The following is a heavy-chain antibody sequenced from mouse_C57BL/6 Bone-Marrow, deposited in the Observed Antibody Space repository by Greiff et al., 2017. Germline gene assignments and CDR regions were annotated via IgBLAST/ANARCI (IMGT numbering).Heavy chain of an antibody. V-gene: IGHV3-6*01. Sequence: SGPGLVKPSQSLSLTCSVTGYSITSGYYWNWIRQFPGNKLEWMGYISYDGSNNYNPSLKNRISITLYTSKNQFFLKLNSLTTEDPATYYCARVLYDGSFAYWGQGTLVTVSA. CDR1: GYSITSGYY. J-gene: IGHJ3*01. D-gene: IGHD2-3*01. CDR2: ISYDGSN. CDR3: ARVLYDGSFAY.